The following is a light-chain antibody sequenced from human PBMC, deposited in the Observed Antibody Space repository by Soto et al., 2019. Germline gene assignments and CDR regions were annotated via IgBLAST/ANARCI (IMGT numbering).Light chain of an antibody. J-gene: IGLJ2*01. CDR1: RPNIGSNL. Sequence: QAVVTQSPSVSVTPGQRVTISCSGSRPNIGSNLVSWYQQLPGTAPTLLIWRNHQRPSGVPDRFSGSKSGTSASLAISGPPSEDVGDYYCAAWDDSLRAVVFGGGTKLTVL. CDR3: AAWDDSLRAVV. V-gene: IGLV1-44*01. CDR2: RNH.